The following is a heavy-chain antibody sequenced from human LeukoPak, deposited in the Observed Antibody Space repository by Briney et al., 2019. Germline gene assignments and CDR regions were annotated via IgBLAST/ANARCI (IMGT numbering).Heavy chain of an antibody. Sequence: PSETLSLTCTVSGGSISSSSYYWGWIRQPPGKGLEWIGSIYYSGSTYYNPSLKSRVTISVDTSKNQFSLKLSSVTAADTAVYNCARHLRSEFMRYWGQGTLVTVSS. CDR3: ARHLRSEFMRY. CDR1: GGSISSSSYY. V-gene: IGHV4-39*01. D-gene: IGHD3-16*01. J-gene: IGHJ4*02. CDR2: IYYSGST.